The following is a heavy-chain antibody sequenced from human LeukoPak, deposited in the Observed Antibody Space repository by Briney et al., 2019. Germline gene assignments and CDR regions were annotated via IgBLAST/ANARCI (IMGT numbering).Heavy chain of an antibody. Sequence: ASVKVSCKASGYTFTSYGITWVRQAPGQGLEWVGWVSAYNGKTHYAQNLQGRVTLTTDTSTRTGYMDLRSLRSDDTAVYYCARDLGPYYDSGGTFDYWGQGTLVTVSS. CDR1: GYTFTSYG. D-gene: IGHD3-22*01. CDR2: VSAYNGKT. V-gene: IGHV1-18*01. CDR3: ARDLGPYYDSGGTFDY. J-gene: IGHJ4*02.